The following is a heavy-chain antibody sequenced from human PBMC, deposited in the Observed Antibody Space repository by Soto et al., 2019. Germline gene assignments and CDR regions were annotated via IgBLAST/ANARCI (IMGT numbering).Heavy chain of an antibody. J-gene: IGHJ4*02. CDR1: GDSMTKYY. V-gene: IGHV4-4*07. D-gene: IGHD1-26*01. Sequence: QVQLQESGPGLVKPSETLSLTCPVSGDSMTKYYWSWIRQPAGKGLEWIGRIYTSGSTNYNPSPKSRVTMSIDTSNNHFSLKLKSVTAADTAVYYCARTVGAAYYFDFWGQGALVTVSS. CDR3: ARTVGAAYYFDF. CDR2: IYTSGST.